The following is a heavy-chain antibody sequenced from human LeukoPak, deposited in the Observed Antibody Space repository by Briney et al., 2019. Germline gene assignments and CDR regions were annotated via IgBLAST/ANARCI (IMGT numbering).Heavy chain of an antibody. V-gene: IGHV1-18*01. CDR2: ISAYNGNT. CDR1: GYTFTSYG. Sequence: ASVKVSCKASGYTFTSYGISWVRQAPGQGLEWMGWISAYNGNTNYAQKLQGRVTMTTDTSTSTAYMELRSLRSDDTAVYYCARSAGYCSGGSCWPDYWGQGTLVTVSS. D-gene: IGHD2-15*01. CDR3: ARSAGYCSGGSCWPDY. J-gene: IGHJ4*02.